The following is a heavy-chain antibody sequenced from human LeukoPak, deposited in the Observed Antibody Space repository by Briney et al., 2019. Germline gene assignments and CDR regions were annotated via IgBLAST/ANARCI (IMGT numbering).Heavy chain of an antibody. Sequence: ASVKVSCKASGYTFTGYFIHWVRQAPGQGLEWMGWINSNSGGPNYSQKFQGRVTMTRDTSISTAYMELSRLRSDDTAVYYCARSYYDILTGYFHYWGQGTLVTVSS. J-gene: IGHJ4*02. CDR1: GYTFTGYF. V-gene: IGHV1-2*02. CDR3: ARSYYDILTGYFHY. CDR2: INSNSGGP. D-gene: IGHD3-9*01.